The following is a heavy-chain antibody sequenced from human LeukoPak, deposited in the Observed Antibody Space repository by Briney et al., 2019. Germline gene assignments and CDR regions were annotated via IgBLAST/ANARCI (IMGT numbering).Heavy chain of an antibody. J-gene: IGHJ3*02. Sequence: QPGGSLRLSCAASGFTFNSYWTTWVRQAPEKGLEWVADIKHDGSAKYYVDSVKGRFTISRDNAKNSLYLQMNSLRAEDTAVYYCARARVPTAMGAFDIWGQGTMVTVSS. CDR1: GFTFNSYW. CDR2: IKHDGSAK. D-gene: IGHD2-2*01. V-gene: IGHV3-7*01. CDR3: ARARVPTAMGAFDI.